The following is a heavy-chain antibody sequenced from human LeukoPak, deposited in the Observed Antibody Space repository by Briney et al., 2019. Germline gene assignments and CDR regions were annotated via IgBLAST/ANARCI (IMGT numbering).Heavy chain of an antibody. V-gene: IGHV3-33*01. CDR2: IWYDGSNR. CDR1: GFTFSSYG. D-gene: IGHD1-14*01. Sequence: GGSLRLSCAASGFTFSSYGMHWVRQAPGKGLEWVTIIWYDGSNRYYADSVKGRFTISRDNSKNTLYLQMNSLRAEDTAVYYCARSGGNNHNLYYYGMDVWGQGTTVTVSS. J-gene: IGHJ6*02. CDR3: ARSGGNNHNLYYYGMDV.